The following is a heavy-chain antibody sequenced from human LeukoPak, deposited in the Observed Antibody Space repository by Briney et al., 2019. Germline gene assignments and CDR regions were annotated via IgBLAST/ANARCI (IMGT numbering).Heavy chain of an antibody. CDR1: GFTFISYG. D-gene: IGHD5-12*01. J-gene: IGHJ6*03. CDR2: IRYDGSNK. Sequence: GGSLRLSCAASGFTFISYGMHWVRQAPGKGLEGVAFIRYDGSNKYYADSVKGRFTISRDNSKNTLYLQMKSLRAEDTAVYYCAKGGGYEAQYYYYYLDVWGKGTTVTISS. CDR3: AKGGGYEAQYYYYYLDV. V-gene: IGHV3-30*02.